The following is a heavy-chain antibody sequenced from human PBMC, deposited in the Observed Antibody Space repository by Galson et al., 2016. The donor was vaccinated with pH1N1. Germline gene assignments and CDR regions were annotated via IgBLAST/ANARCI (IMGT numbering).Heavy chain of an antibody. CDR2: IDWDDNK. CDR1: GFSLSTSGVG. D-gene: IGHD4-17*01. CDR3: ARNLYGDYSHYFDY. J-gene: IGHJ4*02. V-gene: IGHV2-70*01. Sequence: LVKPTQTLTLTCTVSGFSLSTSGVGVGWIRQPPGKALEWLALIDWDDNKYYSTSLKTRLTISKDTSKNQVVLTMTNMDPVDTATYYCARNLYGDYSHYFDYWGQGTLVTVSS.